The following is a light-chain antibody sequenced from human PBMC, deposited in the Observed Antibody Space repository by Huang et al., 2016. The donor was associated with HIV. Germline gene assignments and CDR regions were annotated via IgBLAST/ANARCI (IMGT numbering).Light chain of an antibody. V-gene: IGKV3-11*01. CDR3: QERYNWPLT. J-gene: IGKJ3*01. CDR1: QTISTF. Sequence: EIVLTQSPATLSLSPGDRATLSCRANQTISTFLAWYQQKPGQTPRLLIYDASSRAAGIPARFSGSGSGTDVTLTISSLEPEDFAVYYCQERYNWPLTFGPGTKVDVK. CDR2: DAS.